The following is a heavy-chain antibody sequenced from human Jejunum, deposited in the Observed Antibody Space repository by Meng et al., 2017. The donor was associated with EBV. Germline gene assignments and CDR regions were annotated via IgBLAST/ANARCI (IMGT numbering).Heavy chain of an antibody. Sequence: QVQVVRACGCVCKPWSILTVVWRAYGMNVRNNGMHWVGQLPGGRLEWLGWINAGNGNKKYSLKSQGRLTITRDTYASTAYMELSSLRSEDTAVYYCARDEVVTTNTNWFDSWGQGTLVTVSS. CDR3: ARDEVVTTNTNWFDS. J-gene: IGHJ5*01. CDR1: GMNVRNNG. V-gene: IGHV1-3*01. CDR2: INAGNGNK. D-gene: IGHD4-23*01.